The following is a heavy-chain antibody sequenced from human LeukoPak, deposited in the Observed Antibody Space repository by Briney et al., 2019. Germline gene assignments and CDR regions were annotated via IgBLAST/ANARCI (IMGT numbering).Heavy chain of an antibody. J-gene: IGHJ5*02. CDR3: AREPGGYDP. Sequence: GGSLRLSCAASGFTFSSNSMNWVRQAPGKGLEWVSSISSSSYIYYADSVKGRFTISRDNAKNSLYLQMNSLRAEDTPVYYCAREPGGYDPWGQGTLVTVSS. CDR2: ISSSSYI. D-gene: IGHD3-10*01. CDR1: GFTFSSNS. V-gene: IGHV3-21*01.